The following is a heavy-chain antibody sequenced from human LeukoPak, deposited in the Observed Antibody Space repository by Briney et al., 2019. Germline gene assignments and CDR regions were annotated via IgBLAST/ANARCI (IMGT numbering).Heavy chain of an antibody. CDR3: AKDRGLQSDPYYYFGMDV. J-gene: IGHJ6*02. V-gene: IGHV3-30*02. CDR1: GFTFSSYG. Sequence: GGSLRLSCAASGFTFSSYGMHWVRQAPGKGLEWVAFIRYDGSNKNYADSVKGRFTISRDNSKNTLYLQMNSLRAEDTAVYYCAKDRGLQSDPYYYFGMDVWSQGTMVTVSS. CDR2: IRYDGSNK. D-gene: IGHD4-17*01.